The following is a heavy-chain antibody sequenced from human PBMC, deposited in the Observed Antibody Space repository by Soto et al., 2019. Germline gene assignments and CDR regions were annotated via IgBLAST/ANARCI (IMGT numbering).Heavy chain of an antibody. D-gene: IGHD3-10*01. CDR3: ARDRSDTRVSGFDY. V-gene: IGHV4-30-2*01. Sequence: SETLSLTCAVSGGSISSGGYSWSWIRQPPGKGLEWIGYIYHSGSTYYNPSLKSRVTISVDRSKNQFSLKLSSVTAADTAVYYCARDRSDTRVSGFDYWGQGTLVTVSS. CDR2: IYHSGST. J-gene: IGHJ4*02. CDR1: GGSISSGGYS.